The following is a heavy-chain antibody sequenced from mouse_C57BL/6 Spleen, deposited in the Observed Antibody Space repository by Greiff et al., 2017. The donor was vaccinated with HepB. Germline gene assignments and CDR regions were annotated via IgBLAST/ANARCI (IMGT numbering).Heavy chain of an antibody. CDR1: GYAFTNYL. Sequence: QVQLQQSGAELVRPGTSVKVSCKASGYAFTNYLIEWVKQRPGQGLEWIGVINPGSGGTNYNEKFKGKATLTADKSSSTAYMQLSSLTSEDSAVYFCARERTTDYAMDYWGQGTSVTVSS. D-gene: IGHD2-14*01. V-gene: IGHV1-54*01. J-gene: IGHJ4*01. CDR2: INPGSGGT. CDR3: ARERTTDYAMDY.